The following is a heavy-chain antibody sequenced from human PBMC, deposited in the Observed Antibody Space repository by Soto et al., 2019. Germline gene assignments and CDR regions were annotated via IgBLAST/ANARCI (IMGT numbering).Heavy chain of an antibody. Sequence: QVQLQESGPGLVRPSQTQSLTCDVSGASVKTGGYYWTWIRQHPEKGLEWIGHINYSGTTYNPSLKSRAFLSLDMSKNQFSLNRTSVTAADTAVYYCATDRGYDFYYPDSWGQGILVTDSS. V-gene: IGHV4-31*11. J-gene: IGHJ4*02. D-gene: IGHD3-3*01. CDR3: ATDRGYDFYYPDS. CDR2: INYSGTT. CDR1: GASVKTGGYY.